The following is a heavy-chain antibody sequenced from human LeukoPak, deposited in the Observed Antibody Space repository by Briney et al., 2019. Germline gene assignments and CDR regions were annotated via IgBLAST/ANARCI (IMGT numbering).Heavy chain of an antibody. Sequence: SETLSLTCTVSGGSVSSDSYFWTWIRQPPGKGLEWIGYIYYSGSTNHNPSLKSRVTISLDTSKSQISLKLSSVTAADTAVYYCARGQRRLQDYWGQGTLVTVSS. CDR3: ARGQRRLQDY. CDR2: IYYSGST. V-gene: IGHV4-61*01. CDR1: GGSVSSDSYF. J-gene: IGHJ4*02.